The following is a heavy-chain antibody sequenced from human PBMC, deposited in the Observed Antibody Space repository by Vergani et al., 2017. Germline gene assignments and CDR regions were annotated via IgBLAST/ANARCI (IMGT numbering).Heavy chain of an antibody. CDR1: GGSISSYY. Sequence: QVQLQESGPGLVKPSETLSLTCTVSGGSISSYYWSWIRQPPGKGLEWIGYIYYSGSTNYNPSLKSRVTISVDTSKNQFSLKLSSVTAADTAVYYCASPIATAGTDYYGMDGWGQGTTVTVSS. J-gene: IGHJ6*02. D-gene: IGHD6-13*01. CDR2: IYYSGST. V-gene: IGHV4-59*01. CDR3: ASPIATAGTDYYGMDG.